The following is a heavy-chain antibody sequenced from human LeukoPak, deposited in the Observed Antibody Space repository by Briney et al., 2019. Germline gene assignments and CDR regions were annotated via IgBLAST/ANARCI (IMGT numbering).Heavy chain of an antibody. Sequence: GGSLRLSCAASGFTVSSTYMSWVRQAPGKGLEWVSVMYGSGGTYYADSMKGRFTISRDNSKNTLYLQMSSLRVEDTAVYYCVKDLYDILTGPGDDWGQGTLVTVSS. CDR2: MYGSGGT. J-gene: IGHJ4*01. CDR3: VKDLYDILTGPGDD. V-gene: IGHV3-66*03. CDR1: GFTVSSTY. D-gene: IGHD3-9*01.